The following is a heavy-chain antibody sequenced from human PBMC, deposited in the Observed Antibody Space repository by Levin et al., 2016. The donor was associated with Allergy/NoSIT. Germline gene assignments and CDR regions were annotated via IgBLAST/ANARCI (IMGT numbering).Heavy chain of an antibody. CDR1: GFTFDDYF. CDR2: ISIRSTYI. Sequence: GSLKISCEASGFTFDDYFMSWVRQAPGKGLEWVSYISIRSTYINYADSVKGRFTISRDNAKNSVYLQMNSLRAEDSAVYYCARVRVGYSLDYWGQGTLVTVSS. J-gene: IGHJ4*02. CDR3: ARVRVGYSLDY. D-gene: IGHD5-24*01. V-gene: IGHV3-11*05.